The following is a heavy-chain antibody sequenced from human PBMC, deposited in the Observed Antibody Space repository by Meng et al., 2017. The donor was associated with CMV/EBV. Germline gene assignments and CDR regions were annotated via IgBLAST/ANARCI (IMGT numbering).Heavy chain of an antibody. V-gene: IGHV4-34*01. CDR2: INHSGST. D-gene: IGHD2-2*02. Sequence: GSLRLSYAVYGGSFSGYYWRWIRQRPGKGQEWIGEINHSGSTNYNPSLQSRVTISVDTSKNQFSLKLSSVTAADTAVYYCARQKIYCSSTSCYKGGLDYWGQGTLVTVSS. CDR1: GGSFSGYY. J-gene: IGHJ4*02. CDR3: ARQKIYCSSTSCYKGGLDY.